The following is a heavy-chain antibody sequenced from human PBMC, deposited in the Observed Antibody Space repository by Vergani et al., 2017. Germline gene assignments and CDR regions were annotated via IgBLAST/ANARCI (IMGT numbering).Heavy chain of an antibody. D-gene: IGHD3-9*01. V-gene: IGHV1-69*01. CDR1: GGTFSSYA. Sequence: QVQLVQSGAEVKKPGSSVKVSCKASGGTFSSYAISWVRQAPGQGLEWMGGIIPIFGTANYAQKFQGRVTITADESTSTGYMELSSLSSEDTAVFYCAGDCNFIRDIFVGTGAFVWGQGTLVTVSS. CDR3: AGDCNFIRDIFVGTGAFV. J-gene: IGHJ4*02. CDR2: IIPIFGTA.